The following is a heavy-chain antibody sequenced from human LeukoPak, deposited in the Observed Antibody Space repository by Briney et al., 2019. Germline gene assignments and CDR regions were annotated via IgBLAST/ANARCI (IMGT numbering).Heavy chain of an antibody. J-gene: IGHJ4*02. Sequence: ASVKVSCKASGYTFAAYYMHWERQAPGQGLEWMGWINPNSGDTKYAQKFQGRVTMTRDTSISTAYMEVSRLGSDDTAVYYCARDKAGRGTGWYLSDYWGQGTLVTVSS. CDR3: ARDKAGRGTGWYLSDY. D-gene: IGHD6-19*01. CDR1: GYTFAAYY. CDR2: INPNSGDT. V-gene: IGHV1-2*02.